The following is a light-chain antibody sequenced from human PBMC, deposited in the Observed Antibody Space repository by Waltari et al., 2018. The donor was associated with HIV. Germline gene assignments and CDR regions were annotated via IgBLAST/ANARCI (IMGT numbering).Light chain of an antibody. CDR2: GAS. Sequence: EIVMTQSPATLSVTPWERATMACRASQNVDINLAWYQHKPGQPPRLLIFGASTRATDIPARFSGGGSGTDFTLTICSLQSEDAATYYCQQYGNWPHNFGGGTKLEIK. J-gene: IGKJ4*01. CDR3: QQYGNWPHN. V-gene: IGKV3-15*01. CDR1: QNVDIN.